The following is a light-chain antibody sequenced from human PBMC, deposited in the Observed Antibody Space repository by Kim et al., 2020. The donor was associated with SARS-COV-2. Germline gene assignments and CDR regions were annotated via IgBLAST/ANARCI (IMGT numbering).Light chain of an antibody. J-gene: IGLJ2*01. V-gene: IGLV1-51*01. CDR1: SSNVGNNY. Sequence: QKVTISCSGTSSNVGNNYVSWYHQVPGTAPKLLIYDDDRRHSGIPDRFSASKSGTSAILAITGLQTGDEADYYCATWDSRLSVGVFGGGTKLTVL. CDR2: DDD. CDR3: ATWDSRLSVGV.